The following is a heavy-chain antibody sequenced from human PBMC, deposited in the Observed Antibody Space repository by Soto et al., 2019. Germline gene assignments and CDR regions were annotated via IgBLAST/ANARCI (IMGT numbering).Heavy chain of an antibody. V-gene: IGHV1-69*13. Sequence: ASVKVSCKASGGTFSSYAISWVRQAPGQGLEWMGGIIPIFGTANYAQKFQGRVTITADESTSTAYMELSSLRSEDTAVYYCASTSLQAGDYYYGMDVWGQGTTVTVSS. CDR2: IIPIFGTA. J-gene: IGHJ6*02. D-gene: IGHD2-21*01. CDR1: GGTFSSYA. CDR3: ASTSLQAGDYYYGMDV.